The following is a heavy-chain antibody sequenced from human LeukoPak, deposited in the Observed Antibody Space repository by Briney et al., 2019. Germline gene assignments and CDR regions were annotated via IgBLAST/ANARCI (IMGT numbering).Heavy chain of an antibody. V-gene: IGHV3-53*01. CDR2: IYSAGST. Sequence: GGSLRLSCAASGFTVSDNYMSWVRQAPGKGLEWVSLIYSAGSTYYADSVTGRFTISRDNSKHTLFLLMNSLRAEDTAVYYCARRGDGGRSFDYWGQGTLVTVSS. CDR1: GFTVSDNY. J-gene: IGHJ4*02. CDR3: ARRGDGGRSFDY. D-gene: IGHD4-23*01.